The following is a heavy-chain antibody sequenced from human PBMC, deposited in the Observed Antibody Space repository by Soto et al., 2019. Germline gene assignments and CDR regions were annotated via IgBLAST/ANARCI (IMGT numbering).Heavy chain of an antibody. J-gene: IGHJ6*02. D-gene: IGHD3-3*01. V-gene: IGHV3-30*18. CDR1: GFTFSSYG. CDR3: AKDFDSYYYYGMDV. CDR2: ISYDGSNK. Sequence: QVQLVESGGGVVQPGRSLRLSCAASGFTFSSYGMHWVRQAPGKGLEWVAVISYDGSNKYYADSVKGRFTISRDNSKNTLYPQLNSLTAEDTAVYYCAKDFDSYYYYGMDVWGHGTTVTVSS.